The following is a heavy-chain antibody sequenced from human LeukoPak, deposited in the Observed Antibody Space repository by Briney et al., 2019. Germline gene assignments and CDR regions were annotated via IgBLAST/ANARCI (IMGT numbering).Heavy chain of an antibody. CDR1: GFTFDDYG. CDR2: INWNGGST. Sequence: GGSLRLSCAASGFTFDDYGMSWVRQAPGKGLEWVSGINWNGGSTGYADSVKGRFTISRDNAKNMVYLQMNSLRDDDTAIYYCTRAITYFYGSVTYDWFDSWGQGTLVTVSS. CDR3: TRAITYFYGSVTYDWFDS. V-gene: IGHV3-20*04. J-gene: IGHJ5*01. D-gene: IGHD3-10*01.